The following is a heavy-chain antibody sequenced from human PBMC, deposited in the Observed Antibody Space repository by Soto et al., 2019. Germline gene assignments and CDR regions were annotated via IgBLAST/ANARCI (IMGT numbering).Heavy chain of an antibody. V-gene: IGHV3-23*01. D-gene: IGHD5-12*01. CDR1: GFTFSNFA. J-gene: IGHJ4*01. CDR3: AEGGFYDGFDY. CDR2: IVDGGGNT. Sequence: EVQLLESGGGLVQPGGSLRLSCAASGFTFSNFAMTWVRQAPGKGLEWVSTIVDGGGNTYYADSVKGRFTISRDNSKNTLFLQMNSLRVEDTAVYYCAEGGFYDGFDYWGHGTLVTVSS.